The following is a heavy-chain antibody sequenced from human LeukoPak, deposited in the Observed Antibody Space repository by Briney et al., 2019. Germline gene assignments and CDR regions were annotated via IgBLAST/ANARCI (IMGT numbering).Heavy chain of an antibody. D-gene: IGHD3-10*01. J-gene: IGHJ4*02. CDR1: GFTFSDYY. CDR3: AGPSSSGVGY. Sequence: GGSLRLSCAASGFTFSDYYMSWIRQAPGKGLEWVSYISSSGSTIYYADSVKGRFTISRDNSKNTLYVQMNSLRVEDTAVYYCAGPSSSGVGYWGQGTLVTVSS. V-gene: IGHV3-11*04. CDR2: ISSSGSTI.